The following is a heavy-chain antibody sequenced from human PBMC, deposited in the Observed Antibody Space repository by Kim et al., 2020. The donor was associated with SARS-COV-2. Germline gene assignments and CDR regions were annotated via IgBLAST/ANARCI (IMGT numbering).Heavy chain of an antibody. CDR3: ARESSLWLLSSALGMDV. J-gene: IGHJ6*02. Sequence: GGSLRLSCAASGFTFSSYWMSWVRQAPGKGLEWVANIKQDGSEKYYVDSVKGRFTISRDNAKNSLYLQMNSLRAEDTAVYYCARESSLWLLSSALGMDVWGQGTTVTVSS. V-gene: IGHV3-7*03. D-gene: IGHD3-22*01. CDR2: IKQDGSEK. CDR1: GFTFSSYW.